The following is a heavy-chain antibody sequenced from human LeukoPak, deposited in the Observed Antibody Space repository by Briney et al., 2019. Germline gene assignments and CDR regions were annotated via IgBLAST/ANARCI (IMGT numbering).Heavy chain of an antibody. CDR3: AAQRITIFGVAHFDI. V-gene: IGHV4-59*01. D-gene: IGHD3-3*01. CDR2: IYYSGST. CDR1: GGSISSYY. J-gene: IGHJ3*02. Sequence: PLETLSLTCTVSGGSISSYYWSWIRQPPGKGLEWIGYIYYSGSTNYNPSLKSRVTISVDTSKNQFSLKLSSVTAADTAVYYCAAQRITIFGVAHFDIWGQGTMVTVSS.